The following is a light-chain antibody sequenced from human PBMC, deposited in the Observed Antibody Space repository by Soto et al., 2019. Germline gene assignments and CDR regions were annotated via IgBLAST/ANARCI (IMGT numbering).Light chain of an antibody. V-gene: IGKV3-15*01. CDR1: QSVSSN. J-gene: IGKJ1*01. CDR2: GAA. CDR3: QQYNNWPPWT. Sequence: EIVMTQSPATLSVSPGERATLSCRASQSVSSNLAWYQQKPGGAPRLLIYGAATRATGIPARFSGSGSGREVSLTISSLQSDDFAVSDCQQYNNWPPWTFGQGTKVEIK.